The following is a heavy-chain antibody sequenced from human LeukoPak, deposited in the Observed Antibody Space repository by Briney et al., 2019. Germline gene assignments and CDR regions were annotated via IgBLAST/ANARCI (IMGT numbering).Heavy chain of an antibody. Sequence: GGSLRLSCAASGSTFSSYGMHWVRQAPGKGLEWVAVISYDANNKYYADSVKGRFTISRDNSKNTLYLQMNSPRAEDTAVYYCAKDQYYDSSGYFWAYYYYGMDVWGQGTTVTVSS. D-gene: IGHD3-22*01. CDR2: ISYDANNK. CDR3: AKDQYYDSSGYFWAYYYYGMDV. CDR1: GSTFSSYG. V-gene: IGHV3-30*18. J-gene: IGHJ6*02.